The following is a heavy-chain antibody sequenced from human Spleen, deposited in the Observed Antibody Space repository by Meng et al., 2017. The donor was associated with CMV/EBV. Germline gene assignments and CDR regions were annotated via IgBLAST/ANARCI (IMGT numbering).Heavy chain of an antibody. CDR2: IWYDGSNK. D-gene: IGHD1-26*01. V-gene: IGHV3-30*02. Sequence: GGSLRLSCAASGFTFSSYGMHWVRQAPGKGLEWVAVIWYDGSNKYYADSVKGRFTISRDNSKNTLYLQMNSLRAEDTAVYYCAKQFHSGSSPGFDYWGQGTLVTVSS. CDR3: AKQFHSGSSPGFDY. CDR1: GFTFSSYG. J-gene: IGHJ4*02.